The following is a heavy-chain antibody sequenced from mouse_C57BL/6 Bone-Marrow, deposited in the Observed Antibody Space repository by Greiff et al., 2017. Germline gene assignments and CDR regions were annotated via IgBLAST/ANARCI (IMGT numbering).Heavy chain of an antibody. CDR2: IYPGSGNT. D-gene: IGHD1-1*01. Sequence: QVQLQQSGAELVRPGASVKLSCKASGYTFTDYYINWVKQRPGQGLEWIARIYPGSGNTYYNEKFKGKATLTAEKSSSTAYMQLSSLTSEDSAVYFCARSGITTVVATDWYFDVWGTGTTVTVSS. V-gene: IGHV1-76*01. J-gene: IGHJ1*03. CDR1: GYTFTDYY. CDR3: ARSGITTVVATDWYFDV.